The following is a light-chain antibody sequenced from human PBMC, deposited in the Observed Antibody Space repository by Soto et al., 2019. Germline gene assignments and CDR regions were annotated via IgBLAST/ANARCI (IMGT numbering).Light chain of an antibody. Sequence: QSALTQPVSVSGSPGQSITISCSGTSSDVGGYNYVSWYQQHPGKAPKLMVYEVSNRPSGVSNRFSGSKSGNTASLTISGLQAEDEADYYCSSYTSSSTRVFGGGTTLTVL. V-gene: IGLV2-14*01. CDR1: SSDVGGYNY. CDR3: SSYTSSSTRV. J-gene: IGLJ3*02. CDR2: EVS.